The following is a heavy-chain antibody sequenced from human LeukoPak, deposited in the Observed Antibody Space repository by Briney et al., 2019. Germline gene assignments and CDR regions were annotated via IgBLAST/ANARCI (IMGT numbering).Heavy chain of an antibody. CDR1: GFTFSSYW. V-gene: IGHV3-74*01. Sequence: PGGSLRLSCAASGFTFSSYWMHWVRQAPGKGLVWVSRINSDGSSTSCADSVKGRFTISRDNAKNTLYLQMNSLRAEDTAVYYCARRWNYDSSGCAFDIWGQGTMVTVSS. J-gene: IGHJ3*02. CDR2: INSDGSST. CDR3: ARRWNYDSSGCAFDI. D-gene: IGHD3-22*01.